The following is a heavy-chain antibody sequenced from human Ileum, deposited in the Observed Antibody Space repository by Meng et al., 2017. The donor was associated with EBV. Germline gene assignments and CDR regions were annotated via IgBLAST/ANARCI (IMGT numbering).Heavy chain of an antibody. J-gene: IGHJ2*01. V-gene: IGHV4-30-4*01. CDR3: ARGQKGYFDL. CDR1: GGSISSSNCN. CDR2: INNGGST. Sequence: QVQLPEVGPGVVKPSRTRAFSCTVSGGSISSSNCNWRWIRQAPGKGLEWNGHINNGGSTYYNPSLKSRITISVDTSKNQFSLKLSSVTAVDTAVYYCARGQKGYFDLWGRGTLVTVSS.